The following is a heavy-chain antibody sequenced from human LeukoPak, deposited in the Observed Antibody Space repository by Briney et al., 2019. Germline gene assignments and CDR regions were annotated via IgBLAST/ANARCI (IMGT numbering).Heavy chain of an antibody. V-gene: IGHV1-58*01. D-gene: IGHD1-26*01. CDR2: IVVGSGNA. CDR1: GFTFSNSA. CDR3: AADIVGSQLH. J-gene: IGHJ4*02. Sequence: SVKVSCKASGFTFSNSAVQWVRQARGQRLEWIGWIVVGSGNANYAQKFQERVTIARDVSTNTAYMELSSLRSEDTAIYYCAADIVGSQLHWGQGTVVTVSS.